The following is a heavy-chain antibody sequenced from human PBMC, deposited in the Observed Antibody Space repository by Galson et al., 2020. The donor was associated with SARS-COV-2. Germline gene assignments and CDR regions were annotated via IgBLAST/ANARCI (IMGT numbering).Heavy chain of an antibody. CDR2: ISSGSSYI. CDR1: GFPFDMYT. D-gene: IGHD1-26*01. V-gene: IGHV3-21*01. CDR3: ARQYDGRSQDGFDV. Sequence: NSGGSLRLSCAASGFPFDMYTMTWVRQAPGKGLEWVSFISSGSSYIYYADPVRGRFTISRDNAKNSVSLQMNSLRAEDTALYFCARQYDGRSQDGFDVWGQGTMVTVSS. J-gene: IGHJ3*01.